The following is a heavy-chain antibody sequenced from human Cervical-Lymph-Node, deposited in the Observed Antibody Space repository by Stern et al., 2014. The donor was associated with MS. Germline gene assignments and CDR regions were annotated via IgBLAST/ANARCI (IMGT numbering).Heavy chain of an antibody. V-gene: IGHV1-3*01. CDR3: ARDQRDAVAGTVWFDP. CDR2: INAGNGNT. J-gene: IGHJ5*02. CDR1: GYTFTSYA. D-gene: IGHD6-19*01. Sequence: QVQLGQSGAEVKKPGASVKVSCKASGYTFTSYAMHWVRQAPGQRLEWMGWINAGNGNTKYSQKFQGRVTITRDTSASTAYMELSSLRSEDTAVYYCARDQRDAVAGTVWFDPWGQGTLVTVSS.